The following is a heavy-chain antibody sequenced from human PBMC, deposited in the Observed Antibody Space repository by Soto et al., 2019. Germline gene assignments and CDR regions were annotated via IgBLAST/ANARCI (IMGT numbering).Heavy chain of an antibody. CDR2: IYYSGST. CDR3: ARPRARIYGGRIDY. V-gene: IGHV4-39*01. D-gene: IGHD4-17*01. J-gene: IGHJ4*02. Sequence: LSLTCTVSGGSISSSSYYWGWIRQPPGKGLEWIGSIYYSGSTYYNPSLKSRVTISVDTSKNQFSLKLSSVTAADTAVYYCARPRARIYGGRIDYWGQGTLVTVSS. CDR1: GGSISSSSYY.